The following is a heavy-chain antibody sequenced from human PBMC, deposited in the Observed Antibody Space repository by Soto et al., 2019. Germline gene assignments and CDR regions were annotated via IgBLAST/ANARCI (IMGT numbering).Heavy chain of an antibody. D-gene: IGHD3-22*01. Sequence: PSETLSLTYTVSGGSVTTSAYLYWSWIRQPPGKGLEWIGYIYYSGDTNYNPSLKSRVTISADTSKNQFSLQLRSVTAADTAVYYCARDRGYSDSTGSYDYWGQGALVTVSS. CDR3: ARDRGYSDSTGSYDY. CDR1: GGSVTTSAYLY. V-gene: IGHV4-61*08. CDR2: IYYSGDT. J-gene: IGHJ4*01.